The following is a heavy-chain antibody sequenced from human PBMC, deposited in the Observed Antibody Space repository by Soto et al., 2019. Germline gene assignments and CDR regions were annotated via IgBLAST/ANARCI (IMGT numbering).Heavy chain of an antibody. V-gene: IGHV1-46*01. CDR1: GYSFITYY. CDR2: INPSGGNA. D-gene: IGHD2-15*01. J-gene: IGHJ3*01. CDR3: ATYCGIGGCQPGPWN. Sequence: QVQLVQSGPEVKKPGASVKVSCKASGYSFITYYMHWVRQAPGQGLEWMAIINPSGGNANYAQKFQGRVSLTRDTSTTTVFMELSSLRYEDTAVYYCATYCGIGGCQPGPWNWGPGTMVTVSS.